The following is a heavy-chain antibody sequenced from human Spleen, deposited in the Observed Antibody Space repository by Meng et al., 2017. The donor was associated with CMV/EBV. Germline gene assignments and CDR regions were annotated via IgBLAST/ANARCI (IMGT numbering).Heavy chain of an antibody. J-gene: IGHJ4*02. D-gene: IGHD1-26*01. CDR1: AFTFSFYG. CDR3: ARGHIYSFDY. Sequence: GESLKISCQDSAFTFSFYGMIWVRQAPGKGLEWVSRISNSGDTFYADSVKGRFTISRDNSKSTLYLQINSLRAEDTAVYFCARGHIYSFDYWGQGTLVTVSS. CDR2: ISNSGDT. V-gene: IGHV3-23*01.